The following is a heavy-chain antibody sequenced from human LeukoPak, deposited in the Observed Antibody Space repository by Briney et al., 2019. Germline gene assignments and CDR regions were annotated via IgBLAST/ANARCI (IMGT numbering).Heavy chain of an antibody. CDR2: IIPILGIA. V-gene: IGHV1-69*10. CDR3: ARNRGYCSGGSCYSYQYY. Sequence: GASVKVSCKASGGTFSSYAISWVRQAPGQGLEWMGRIIPILGIANYAQKFQGRVTITEDKSTSTAYMELSSLRSEDTAVYYCARNRGYCSGGSCYSYQYYWGQGTPVTVSS. J-gene: IGHJ4*02. D-gene: IGHD2-15*01. CDR1: GGTFSSYA.